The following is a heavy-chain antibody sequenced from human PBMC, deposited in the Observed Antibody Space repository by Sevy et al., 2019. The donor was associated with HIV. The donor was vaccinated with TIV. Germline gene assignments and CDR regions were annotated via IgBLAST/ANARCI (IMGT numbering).Heavy chain of an antibody. Sequence: GGSLRLSCAASGFSFSANWMNWVRQAPGKGLEWVANIKGDGSDKQYVDSVEGRFTSSRDNAKNVLYLKMNSLRVEDTAVYYCAHETFGRFESWGQGTLVTVSS. V-gene: IGHV3-7*01. D-gene: IGHD3-16*01. CDR1: GFSFSANW. CDR3: AHETFGRFES. CDR2: IKGDGSDK. J-gene: IGHJ1*01.